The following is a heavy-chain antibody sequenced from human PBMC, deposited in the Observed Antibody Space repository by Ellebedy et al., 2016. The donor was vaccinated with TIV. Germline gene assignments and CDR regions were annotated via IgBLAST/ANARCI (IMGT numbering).Heavy chain of an antibody. D-gene: IGHD3-22*01. CDR2: IYHSGST. CDR1: GYSISSGYY. CDR3: AREGDHYDSSGHSDY. J-gene: IGHJ4*02. Sequence: SETLSLXCPVSGYSISSGYYWGWIRLPPGKGLEWIGSIYHSGSTYYNPSLKSRVTISVDTSKNQFSLKLSSVTAADTAVYYCAREGDHYDSSGHSDYWGQGTLVTVSS. V-gene: IGHV4-38-2*02.